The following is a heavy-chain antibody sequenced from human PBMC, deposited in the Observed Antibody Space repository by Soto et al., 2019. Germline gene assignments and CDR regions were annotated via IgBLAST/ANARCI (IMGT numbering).Heavy chain of an antibody. D-gene: IGHD3-22*01. Sequence: GGSLRLSCAVSGFTFSSYSMNWVRQAPGKGLEWVSSISSSSSYIYYADSGKGRFTISRDNAKNSLYLQMNSLRAEYTAVYYCARSWYYYDSSGYYFYYGIDVWGQGTTVTVSS. CDR2: ISSSSSYI. CDR3: ARSWYYYDSSGYYFYYGIDV. V-gene: IGHV3-21*01. CDR1: GFTFSSYS. J-gene: IGHJ6*02.